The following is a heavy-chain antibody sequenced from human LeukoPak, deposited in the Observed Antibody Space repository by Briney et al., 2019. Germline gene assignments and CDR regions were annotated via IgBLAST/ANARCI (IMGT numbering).Heavy chain of an antibody. V-gene: IGHV4-59*08. J-gene: IGHJ5*02. CDR2: IYYIGST. CDR1: GGSISSSY. Sequence: SETLSLTCTVSGGSISSSYWSWIRQPPGKGLEWIGYIYYIGSTNYNPSLKSRVTISIDTSKNQLSLKLTSVTAADTAVYYCARQGRYCSGGSCYPNWFDPWGQGTLVTVSS. D-gene: IGHD2-15*01. CDR3: ARQGRYCSGGSCYPNWFDP.